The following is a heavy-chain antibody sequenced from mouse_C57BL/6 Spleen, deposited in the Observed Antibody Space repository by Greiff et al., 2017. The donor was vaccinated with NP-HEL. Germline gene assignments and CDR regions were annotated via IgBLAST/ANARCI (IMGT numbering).Heavy chain of an antibody. D-gene: IGHD1-1*01. V-gene: IGHV1-19*01. CDR1: GYTFTDYY. Sequence: VQLQQSGPVLVKPGASVKMSCKASGYTFTDYYMNWVKQSHGKSLEWIGVINPYNGGTSYNQKFKGKATLTVDKSSSTAYMELNSLTSEDSAVYYCARGTTVGLYFDYWGQGTTLTVSS. CDR3: ARGTTVGLYFDY. CDR2: INPYNGGT. J-gene: IGHJ2*01.